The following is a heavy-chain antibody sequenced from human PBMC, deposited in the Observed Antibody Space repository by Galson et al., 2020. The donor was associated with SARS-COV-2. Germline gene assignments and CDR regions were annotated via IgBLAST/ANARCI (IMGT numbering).Heavy chain of an antibody. CDR2: IYQSGTT. Sequence: SETLSLTCGVSGYSISSGYYWGWIRQSPGKGLEWMGIIYQSGTTYYNPSLKSRVTISVDTSKNQFSLKLRSVTAADTAFYFCARVWDIAPGAPTINWFDPWGQGTLVTVSS. V-gene: IGHV4-38-2*01. CDR3: ARVWDIAPGAPTINWFDP. CDR1: GYSISSGYY. J-gene: IGHJ5*02. D-gene: IGHD6-25*01.